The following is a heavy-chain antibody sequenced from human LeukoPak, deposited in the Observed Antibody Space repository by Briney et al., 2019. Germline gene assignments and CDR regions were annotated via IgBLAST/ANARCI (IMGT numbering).Heavy chain of an antibody. J-gene: IGHJ4*02. V-gene: IGHV4-39*01. D-gene: IGHD6-13*01. CDR3: ARHRYSSSWTHPYYFDY. CDR1: GDSISRYY. CDR2: IYYSGST. Sequence: SETLSLTCTVSGDSISRYYWSWIRQPPGKGLEWIGSIYYSGSTYYNPSLKSRVTISVDTSKNQFSLRLSSVTAADTAVYYCARHRYSSSWTHPYYFDYWGQGTLVTVSS.